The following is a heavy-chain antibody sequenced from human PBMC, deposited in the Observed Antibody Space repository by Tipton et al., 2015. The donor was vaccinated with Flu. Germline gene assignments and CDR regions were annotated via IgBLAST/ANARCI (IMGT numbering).Heavy chain of an antibody. CDR2: IYPGDSDT. CDR1: GYSFTNYW. CDR3: VRHPYCTDAVCPPGYWYFDL. D-gene: IGHD2-21*02. V-gene: IGHV5-51*01. J-gene: IGHJ2*01. Sequence: QLVQSGAEVKKPGESLRISCKSSGYSFTNYWIGWVRQMPGRGLDWMGIIYPGDSDTRYSPSFQGPVTISADKSINTAYLQWNSLKASDTAMYFCVRHPYCTDAVCPPGYWYFDLWGRGTPLSVSS.